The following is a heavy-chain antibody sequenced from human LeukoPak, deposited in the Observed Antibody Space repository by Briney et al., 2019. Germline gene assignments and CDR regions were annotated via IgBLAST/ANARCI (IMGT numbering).Heavy chain of an antibody. CDR2: ISGSGGST. CDR3: AKDLYSYGFIDWFDP. CDR1: GFSFSNYA. Sequence: GGSLRLSCAASGFSFSNYAMSWVRQAPGKGLEWVSAISGSGGSTYYADSVKGRFTISRDNSKNTPYLQMNSLRAEDTAVYYCAKDLYSYGFIDWFDPWGQGTLVTVSS. D-gene: IGHD5-18*01. J-gene: IGHJ5*02. V-gene: IGHV3-23*01.